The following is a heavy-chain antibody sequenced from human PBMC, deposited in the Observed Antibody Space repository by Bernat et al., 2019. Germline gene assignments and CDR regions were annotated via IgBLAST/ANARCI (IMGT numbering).Heavy chain of an antibody. CDR3: ARIPVDDILTGSNWYFDL. Sequence: QVTLKESGPVLVNPTATLTLTCTVSGFSLSNARMGVSWIRQPPGKALEWLAHIFSNDEKSYSTSLKSRLTISKDTSKSQVVLTMTNMDPVDTATYYCARIPVDDILTGSNWYFDLWGRGTLVTVSS. J-gene: IGHJ2*01. D-gene: IGHD3-9*01. V-gene: IGHV2-26*01. CDR1: GFSLSNARMG. CDR2: IFSNDEK.